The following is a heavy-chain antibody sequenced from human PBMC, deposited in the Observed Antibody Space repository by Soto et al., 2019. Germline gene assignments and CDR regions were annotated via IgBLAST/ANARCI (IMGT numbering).Heavy chain of an antibody. CDR3: VKGASTKLGNHNWLDP. CDR2: ISSNGGST. Sequence: PGGSLRLSCSASGFTFSSYAMHWVRQAPGKGLEYVSAISSNGGSTYYADSVKGRFTISRDNSKNTLYLQMSSLRAEETAVYYCVKGASTKLGNHNWLDPWGQGTLVTVSS. V-gene: IGHV3-64D*06. CDR1: GFTFSSYA. J-gene: IGHJ5*02. D-gene: IGHD6-6*01.